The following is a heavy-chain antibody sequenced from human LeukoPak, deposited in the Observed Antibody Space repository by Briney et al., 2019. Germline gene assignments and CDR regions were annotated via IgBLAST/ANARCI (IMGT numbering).Heavy chain of an antibody. J-gene: IGHJ2*01. D-gene: IGHD1-26*01. CDR3: ARDGGSGSGIFHWYFDL. Sequence: PGGSLRLSCAASGLTFSSYSMNWVRQAPGKGLEWVSYISSSSSTIYYADSVKGRFTISRDNAKNSLYLQMNSLRAEDTAVYYCARDGGSGSGIFHWYFDLWGRGTLVTVSS. V-gene: IGHV3-48*04. CDR1: GLTFSSYS. CDR2: ISSSSSTI.